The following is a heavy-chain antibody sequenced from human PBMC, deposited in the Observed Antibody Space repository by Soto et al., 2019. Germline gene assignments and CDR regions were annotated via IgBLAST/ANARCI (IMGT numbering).Heavy chain of an antibody. CDR2: IRQDGSDK. D-gene: IGHD3-10*01. CDR3: VRHGGYDYGNRRADD. Sequence: EVQLVESGGGLVQPGGSLRLSCAASGFTFSNYWMSWVRQAPGKGLVWVANIRQDGSDKYYVDSVKGRFTISRDNAQNSSRVKMESLRPEDTAVYSCVRHGGYDYGNRRADDWGQGTLGTVSS. V-gene: IGHV3-7*01. CDR1: GFTFSNYW. J-gene: IGHJ4*02.